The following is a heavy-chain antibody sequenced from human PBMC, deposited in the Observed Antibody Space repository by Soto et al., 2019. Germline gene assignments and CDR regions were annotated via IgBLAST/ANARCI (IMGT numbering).Heavy chain of an antibody. CDR1: GYTFTSYG. Sequence: QVQLVQSGDEVKKPGASVKVSCKASGYTFTSYGISWVRQAHGQGLEWMGWISAYNGNTNYAQKRQGRVTMTTDTSTSTAYMERRSLRSDDTAVYYGARDGQDCSSTSCSCYYGMDVWGQGTPVTVSS. CDR3: ARDGQDCSSTSCSCYYGMDV. D-gene: IGHD2-2*01. V-gene: IGHV1-18*01. CDR2: ISAYNGNT. J-gene: IGHJ6*02.